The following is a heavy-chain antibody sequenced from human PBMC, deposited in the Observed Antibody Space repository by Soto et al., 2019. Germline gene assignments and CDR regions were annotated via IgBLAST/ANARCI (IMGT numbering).Heavy chain of an antibody. Sequence: GGSLRLSCAASGFTFSSYGMHWVRQAPGKGLEWVAVISYDGSNKYYADSVKGRFTISRDNSKNTLYLQMNSLRAEDTAVYYCAKDGYSGYGGSYFDYWGQGTLVTVSS. J-gene: IGHJ4*02. CDR2: ISYDGSNK. CDR1: GFTFSSYG. V-gene: IGHV3-30*18. CDR3: AKDGYSGYGGSYFDY. D-gene: IGHD5-12*01.